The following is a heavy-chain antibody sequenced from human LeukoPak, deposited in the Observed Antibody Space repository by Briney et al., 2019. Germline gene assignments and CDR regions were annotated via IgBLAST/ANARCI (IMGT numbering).Heavy chain of an antibody. CDR2: ISSSGSTI. Sequence: GGSLRLSCAASGFTFSDYYMNWIRQAPGKGLEWVSYISSSGSTIYYADSVKGRFTISRDNAKNPLYLQMNSLRAEDTAVYYCARELYYDSSGYVGYWGQGTLVTVSS. J-gene: IGHJ4*02. V-gene: IGHV3-11*01. CDR1: GFTFSDYY. CDR3: ARELYYDSSGYVGY. D-gene: IGHD3-22*01.